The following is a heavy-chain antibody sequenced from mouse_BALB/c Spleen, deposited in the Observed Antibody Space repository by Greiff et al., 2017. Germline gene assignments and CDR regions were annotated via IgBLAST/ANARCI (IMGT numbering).Heavy chain of an antibody. J-gene: IGHJ2*01. CDR2: ISYSGST. D-gene: IGHD2-1*01. V-gene: IGHV3-8*02. CDR3: ARLRFGYYGNYFDY. CDR1: GDSITSGY. Sequence: VQLKESGPSLVKPSQTLSLTCSVTGDSITSGYWNWIRKFPGNKLEYMGYISYSGSTYYNPSLKSRISITRDTSKNQYYLQLNSVTTEDTATYYCARLRFGYYGNYFDYWGQGTTLTVSS.